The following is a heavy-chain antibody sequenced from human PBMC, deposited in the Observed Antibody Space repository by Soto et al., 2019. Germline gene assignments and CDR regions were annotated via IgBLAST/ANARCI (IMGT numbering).Heavy chain of an antibody. V-gene: IGHV4-31*03. J-gene: IGHJ4*02. CDR2: IYYSGST. D-gene: IGHD4-17*01. CDR1: GGSISSGGYY. CDR3: ARYLDDYGYYFDY. Sequence: SETLSLTCTVSGGSISSGGYYWSWIRQHPGKGLEWIGYIYYSGSTYYNPSLKSRVTISVDTSKNQFSLKLSSVTAADTAVYYCARYLDDYGYYFDYWGQGTLVTVSS.